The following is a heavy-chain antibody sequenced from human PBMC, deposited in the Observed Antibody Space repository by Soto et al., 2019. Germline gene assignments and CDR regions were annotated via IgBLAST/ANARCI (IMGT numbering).Heavy chain of an antibody. CDR3: ARALYGDYPAILV. Sequence: GGSLRLSCAASGFTVSSNYMSWVRQAPGKGLEWVSVIYSGGSTYYADSVKGRFTISRDNSKNTLYLQMNSLRAEDTAVYYCARALYGDYPAILVWGKGTTVTVSS. CDR2: IYSGGST. D-gene: IGHD4-17*01. V-gene: IGHV3-66*01. CDR1: GFTVSSNY. J-gene: IGHJ6*04.